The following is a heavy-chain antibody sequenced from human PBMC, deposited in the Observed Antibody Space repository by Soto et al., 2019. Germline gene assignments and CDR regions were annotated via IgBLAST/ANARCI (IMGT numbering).Heavy chain of an antibody. CDR1: GYTFTTYY. CDR2: INPGGVGT. J-gene: IGHJ2*01. D-gene: IGHD4-17*01. V-gene: IGHV1-46*01. Sequence: QVQLVQSGAEVKKPGASVEVSCKASGYTFTTYYIHWVRHAPGQGLEWMGVINPGGVGTKYAQKFQDRVTLTSDTSTSTVYMDLSSLRSEDTAVYFCARGGNGDNVGYWYFDLWGRGTLVTVSP. CDR3: ARGGNGDNVGYWYFDL.